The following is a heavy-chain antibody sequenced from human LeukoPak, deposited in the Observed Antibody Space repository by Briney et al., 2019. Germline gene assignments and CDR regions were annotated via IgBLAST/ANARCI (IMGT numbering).Heavy chain of an antibody. J-gene: IGHJ4*02. Sequence: GGSLRLSCAASGFTFSTYAMNWVRQAPGKGLEWVSAISGSGGSTYYADSVKGRFTISRDNSKNTLYLQMNSLRAEDTAVYYCAKLWFGESMIFDYWGQGTLVTVSS. V-gene: IGHV3-23*01. CDR1: GFTFSTYA. CDR3: AKLWFGESMIFDY. CDR2: ISGSGGST. D-gene: IGHD3-10*01.